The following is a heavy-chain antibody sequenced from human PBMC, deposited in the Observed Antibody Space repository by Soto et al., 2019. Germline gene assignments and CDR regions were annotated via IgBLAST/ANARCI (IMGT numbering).Heavy chain of an antibody. CDR3: ARPGSIPGWYYFDY. V-gene: IGHV4-39*01. CDR1: GGSIGSNSYY. CDR2: ISYSGST. J-gene: IGHJ4*02. Sequence: QVQLQESGPGLVEPSETLSLTCTVSGGSIGSNSYYWGWIRQPPGKGLEWIGSISYSGSTYHNPSLRSRVTIYVDTSKNQFSLKLSSVTAADTAVYYCARPGSIPGWYYFDYWGRGTLVTVSS. D-gene: IGHD6-19*01.